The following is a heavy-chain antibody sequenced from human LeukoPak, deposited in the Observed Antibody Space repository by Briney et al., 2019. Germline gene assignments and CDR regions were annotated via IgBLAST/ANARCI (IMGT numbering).Heavy chain of an antibody. CDR2: IIPIFGTA. CDR3: ARGSSTAMVPGWFDP. J-gene: IGHJ5*02. D-gene: IGHD5-18*01. Sequence: SVKVSCKASGGTFSSYAISWVRQAPGQGLEWMGGIIPIFGTANYAQKLQGRVTMTTDTSTSTAYMELRSLRSDDTAAYYCARGSSTAMVPGWFDPWGQGTLVTVSS. V-gene: IGHV1-69*05. CDR1: GGTFSSYA.